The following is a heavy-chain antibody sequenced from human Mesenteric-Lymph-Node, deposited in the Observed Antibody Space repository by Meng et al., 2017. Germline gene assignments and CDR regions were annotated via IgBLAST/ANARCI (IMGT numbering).Heavy chain of an antibody. Sequence: VQPQEAGAGRVEHSATLPLTSAVSCGSIISSNGWGWVRQPPGKGLEWIGEIYNSGSTNYNPSLKRRVTISVDKYKNQFSLKLSSVTAADTAVYYCARFTFGGVIVIDYWGQGTLVTVSS. CDR3: ARFTFGGVIVIDY. CDR1: CGSIISSNG. J-gene: IGHJ4*02. V-gene: IGHV4-4*02. CDR2: IYNSGST. D-gene: IGHD3-16*02.